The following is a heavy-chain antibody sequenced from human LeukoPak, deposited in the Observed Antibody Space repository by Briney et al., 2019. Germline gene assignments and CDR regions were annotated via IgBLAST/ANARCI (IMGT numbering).Heavy chain of an antibody. CDR2: ISGSGGIA. CDR3: AKTVSGSYSYQGGDY. J-gene: IGHJ4*02. Sequence: GGSLRLSCAASGFTFSSYAMTWVRQAPGKGLEWVSAISGSGGIAYYADSVKGRFTISRDNSKNTLYLQMNSLRAEDTAVYYCAKTVSGSYSYQGGDYWGQGTLVTVSS. V-gene: IGHV3-23*01. CDR1: GFTFSSYA. D-gene: IGHD3-10*01.